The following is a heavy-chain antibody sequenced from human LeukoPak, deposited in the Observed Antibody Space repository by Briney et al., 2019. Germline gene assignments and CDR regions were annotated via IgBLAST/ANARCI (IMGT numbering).Heavy chain of an antibody. V-gene: IGHV3-9*03. J-gene: IGHJ5*02. Sequence: KAGGSLTLSCAASGFTFDIYAMRWVRQAPGKGLEWVSGISWNSGSIGYADSVKGRFTISRDDAKNSLYLQMNSLRAEGMALYYCAKAHCSSTSCPGRFDPWGQGTLVTVSS. CDR1: GFTFDIYA. CDR2: ISWNSGSI. CDR3: AKAHCSSTSCPGRFDP. D-gene: IGHD2-2*01.